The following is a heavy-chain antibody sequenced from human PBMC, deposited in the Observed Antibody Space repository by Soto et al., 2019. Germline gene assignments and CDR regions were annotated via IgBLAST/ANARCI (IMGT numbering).Heavy chain of an antibody. V-gene: IGHV3-49*03. CDR3: TRVRDGYNLGRFAQ. D-gene: IGHD5-18*01. CDR2: IRSKAYGGTT. Sequence: SXRLSCRASGFTFCDYSIILLRHAPGKGLEFVGFIRSKAYGGTTEFAASVKGRFTISRDDSKSIAYLQMNSLHTEDTAVYYCTRVRDGYNLGRFAQWGKGTLV. CDR1: GFTFCDYS. J-gene: IGHJ4*02.